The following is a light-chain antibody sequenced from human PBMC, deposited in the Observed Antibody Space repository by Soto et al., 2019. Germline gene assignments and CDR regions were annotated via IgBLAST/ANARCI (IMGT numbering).Light chain of an antibody. J-gene: IGLJ3*02. Sequence: QSVLTQPPSASGSPGQSVTISCTGTSSDVGGYNYVSWYQQHPGKAPKLMIYEVSKRPSGVPDRFSGSKSGNTASLTVSGLQAEDEADYHCYSYAGSKNWVFGGGTKLTVL. CDR3: YSYAGSKNWV. CDR2: EVS. V-gene: IGLV2-8*01. CDR1: SSDVGGYNY.